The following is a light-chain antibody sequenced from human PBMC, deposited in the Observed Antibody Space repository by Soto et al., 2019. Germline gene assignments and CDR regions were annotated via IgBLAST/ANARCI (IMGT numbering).Light chain of an antibody. V-gene: IGKV3-20*01. CDR2: DAS. J-gene: IGKJ4*01. Sequence: EIGMTQSPSTLSVSPGERATLSCRASQTVRNNYLAWYQQKPGQAPSLLIYDASSRATGIPDRFSGGGSGTDFTLTISRLEPEDFAVYYCQQFSSYPLTFGGGTKVDIK. CDR1: QTVRNNY. CDR3: QQFSSYPLT.